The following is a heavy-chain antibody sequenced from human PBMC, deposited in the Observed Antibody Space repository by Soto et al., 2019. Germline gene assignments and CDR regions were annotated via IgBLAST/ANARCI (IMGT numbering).Heavy chain of an antibody. CDR2: IYWDDDK. J-gene: IGHJ4*02. Sequence: SGPTLVNPTQTLALTCTFSGFSLTTRGVGVGWIRQPPGKALEWLALIYWDDDKRYSPSLKSRLTITKDTSKNQVFLIMTNVDPLDTATYYCARDSTGWYGFDYWGQGTLVTVSS. CDR1: GFSLTTRGVG. D-gene: IGHD6-19*01. CDR3: ARDSTGWYGFDY. V-gene: IGHV2-5*02.